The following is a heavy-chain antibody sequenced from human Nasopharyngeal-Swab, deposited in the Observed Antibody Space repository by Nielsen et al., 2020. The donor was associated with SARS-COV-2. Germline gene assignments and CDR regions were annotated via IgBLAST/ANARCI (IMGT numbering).Heavy chain of an antibody. CDR1: GFTFSDYY. V-gene: IGHV3-11*01. J-gene: IGHJ4*02. CDR3: ARGGRSYAAGYFDY. CDR2: ISSSGSTI. Sequence: GESLKISCAASGFTFSDYYMSWIRQAPGKGLEWVSYISSSGSTIYYAGSVKGRFTISRDNAKNSLYLQMNSLRAEDTAVYYCARGGRSYAAGYFDYWGQGTLVTVSS. D-gene: IGHD3-10*01.